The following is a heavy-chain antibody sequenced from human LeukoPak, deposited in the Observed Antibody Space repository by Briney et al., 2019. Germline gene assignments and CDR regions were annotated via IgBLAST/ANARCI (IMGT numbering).Heavy chain of an antibody. CDR2: INHSGST. J-gene: IGHJ6*02. CDR3: ARVGGLRPYYYYGMDV. CDR1: GGSFSGYY. V-gene: IGHV4-34*01. Sequence: SETLSLTCAVYGGSFSGYYWSWIRQPPGKGLEWIGEINHSGSTNYNPSLKSRVTISVDTSKNQFSPKLSSVTAADTAVYYCARVGGLRPYYYYGMDVWGQGTTVTVSS. D-gene: IGHD4-17*01.